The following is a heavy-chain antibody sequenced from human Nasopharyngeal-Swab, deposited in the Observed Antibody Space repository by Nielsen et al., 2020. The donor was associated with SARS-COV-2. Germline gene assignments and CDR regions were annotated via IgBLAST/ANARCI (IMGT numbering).Heavy chain of an antibody. CDR2: IKQDGTLK. V-gene: IGHV3-7*03. J-gene: IGHJ4*02. Sequence: GESPKISRGGSGFTFSDYWMSWVRQSLEKGLEWVANIKQDGTLKSYVDSVKGRFIISRDNAKNSLDLQMNSLRVEDTAVYYCVRNEIWGQGTLVTVS. CDR1: GFTFSDYW. CDR3: VRNEI.